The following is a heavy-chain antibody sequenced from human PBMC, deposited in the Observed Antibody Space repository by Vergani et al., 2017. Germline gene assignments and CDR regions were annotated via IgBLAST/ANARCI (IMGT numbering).Heavy chain of an antibody. CDR1: GFTFSNYG. D-gene: IGHD2/OR15-2a*01. Sequence: QVQLVESGGGVVQPGGSLRLSCAASGFTFSNYGMHWVRQAPGKGLEWVTFIRYDGSNKYYADSVKGRFTISRDNSKNTLYLQMNSLRAEDTAVYYCAKDGNSMAPYVDYWGQGTLVTVSS. CDR3: AKDGNSMAPYVDY. CDR2: IRYDGSNK. J-gene: IGHJ4*02. V-gene: IGHV3-30*02.